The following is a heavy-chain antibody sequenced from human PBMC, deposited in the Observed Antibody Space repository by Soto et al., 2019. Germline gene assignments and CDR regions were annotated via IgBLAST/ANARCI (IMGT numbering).Heavy chain of an antibody. CDR3: ARLKHDYGDLG. D-gene: IGHD4-17*01. CDR1: GFTFSSYW. CDR2: INSDGSST. J-gene: IGHJ4*02. Sequence: GGSLRLSCAASGFTFSSYWMHWVRQAPGKGLVWVSRINSDGSSTSYADSVKGRFTISRDNAKNTLYLQMNSLRAEDTAVYYCARLKHDYGDLGWGQGTLVTVSS. V-gene: IGHV3-74*01.